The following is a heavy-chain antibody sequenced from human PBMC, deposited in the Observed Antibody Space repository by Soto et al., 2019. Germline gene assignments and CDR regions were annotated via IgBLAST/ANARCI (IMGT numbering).Heavy chain of an antibody. D-gene: IGHD7-27*01. Sequence: GGSLRLSCAASGFTLSNYWMTWVRQAPGKGLEWVANINKDGSQKNYVDSVKGRFTIARDNGHNSLSPQINSLRVEDTAVYYCVRELGLAYWGQGALVTVSS. J-gene: IGHJ4*02. CDR3: VRELGLAY. V-gene: IGHV3-7*03. CDR2: INKDGSQK. CDR1: GFTLSNYW.